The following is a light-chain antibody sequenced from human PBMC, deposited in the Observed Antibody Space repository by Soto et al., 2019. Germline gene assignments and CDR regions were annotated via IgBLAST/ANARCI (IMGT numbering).Light chain of an antibody. V-gene: IGKV3-20*01. CDR1: QSIASSY. Sequence: EIVLTQSPGTLSLSPGERATLSCRASQSIASSYLAWFQQKPGQAPRLLIYGASSRATGIPDRFSGSGSRPDFTLTITRLEPEDFAVYYCQQYGSSPRFTFGPGTKVDIK. CDR2: GAS. J-gene: IGKJ3*01. CDR3: QQYGSSPRFT.